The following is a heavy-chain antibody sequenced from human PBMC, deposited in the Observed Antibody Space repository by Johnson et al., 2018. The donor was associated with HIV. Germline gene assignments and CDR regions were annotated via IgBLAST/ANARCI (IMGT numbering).Heavy chain of an antibody. CDR3: ARCTRGGSYYTDAFDI. Sequence: QVQLVESGGGVVQPGRSLRLSCAASGFTFTNCARHWVRQAPGISYDGSNHYYADCVNGRFTVSRNNSKNTLFLQLNSLRAEDTAVYYCARCTRGGSYYTDAFDIWGQGTMVTVSS. J-gene: IGHJ3*02. CDR2: ISYDGSNH. CDR1: GFTFTNCA. V-gene: IGHV3-30*07. D-gene: IGHD3-10*01.